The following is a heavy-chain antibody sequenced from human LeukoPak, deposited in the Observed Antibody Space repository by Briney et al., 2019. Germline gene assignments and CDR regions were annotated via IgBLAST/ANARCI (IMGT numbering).Heavy chain of an antibody. V-gene: IGHV4-39*02. J-gene: IGHJ4*01. D-gene: IGHD1-20*01. CDR2: LCCGGST. CDR1: VGSINSGHG. Sequence: SETLSLTCGVSVGSINSGHGWTWVRQPPGKGLEWIGSLCCGGSTYYNPSLKRRVTISVDTSKNHFSLKLSSVTAADTAVYYCARLNWDDKDYWGHCSRVSVSS. CDR3: ARLNWDDKDY.